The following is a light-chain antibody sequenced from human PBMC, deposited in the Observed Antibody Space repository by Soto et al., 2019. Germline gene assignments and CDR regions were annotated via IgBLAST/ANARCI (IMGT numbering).Light chain of an antibody. J-gene: IGLJ1*01. Sequence: QSVLTQPPSVSGAPGQRVTISCTGSSSNIGAGYDVHWYQQLPGTAPKLLIYGNNNRPSGVPDRFSGSKSGTSASLAITGLQAEDEVGYYCQSYDSSLSVYVFGTGTKLTVL. CDR1: SSNIGAGYD. V-gene: IGLV1-40*01. CDR3: QSYDSSLSVYV. CDR2: GNN.